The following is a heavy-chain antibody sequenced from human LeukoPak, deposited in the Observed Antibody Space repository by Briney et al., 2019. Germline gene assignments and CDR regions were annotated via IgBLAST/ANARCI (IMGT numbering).Heavy chain of an antibody. D-gene: IGHD5-12*01. J-gene: IGHJ4*02. V-gene: IGHV3-23*01. CDR3: AKEYSGYDFDY. CDR1: GITLSNYD. CDR2: TSGSGVNS. Sequence: GGSLRLSCAVSGITLSNYDMSWVRQAPGKGLEWVAATSGSGVNSYYADSVRGRFTISRDNSQNTLYLQMDSLRAEGTALYYCAKEYSGYDFDYWGQGTLVTVSS.